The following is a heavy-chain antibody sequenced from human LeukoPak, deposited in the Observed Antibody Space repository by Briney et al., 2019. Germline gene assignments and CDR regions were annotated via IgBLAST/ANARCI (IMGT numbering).Heavy chain of an antibody. J-gene: IGHJ6*02. V-gene: IGHV3-21*04. D-gene: IGHD3-22*01. CDR2: ISSSSSYI. CDR3: ARYTYYYDSSGYYYYYYGMDV. Sequence: PGGSLRLSCAASGFTFSSYSMNWVRQAPGKGLEWVSSISSSSSYIYYADSVKGRFTISRDNAKNSLYLQMNSLRAEDTAVYYCARYTYYYDSSGYYYYYYGMDVWGQGTTVTVSS. CDR1: GFTFSSYS.